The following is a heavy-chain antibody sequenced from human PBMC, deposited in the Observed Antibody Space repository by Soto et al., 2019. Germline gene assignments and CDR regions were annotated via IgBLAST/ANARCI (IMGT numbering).Heavy chain of an antibody. J-gene: IGHJ5*02. Sequence: GGSLRLSCEASGFNFSHYAMHWVRQAPGKGLEWLAIISLEGSNKYSAKAVKDRFTISRDNSKSTLYLQMNNLRPEDTAVYYCARDPAAGTGWFDPWGQGTLVTVSS. V-gene: IGHV3-30*03. CDR3: ARDPAAGTGWFDP. CDR1: GFNFSHYA. D-gene: IGHD6-13*01. CDR2: ISLEGSNK.